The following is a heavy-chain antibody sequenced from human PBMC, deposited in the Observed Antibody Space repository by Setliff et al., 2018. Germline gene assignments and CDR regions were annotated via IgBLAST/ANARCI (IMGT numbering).Heavy chain of an antibody. J-gene: IGHJ4*02. Sequence: SGPTLVNPTQTLTLTCTFSGFSLSTSGMFVSWIRQPPGQALEWLARIDWDDDKYYSTSLKTRLTISKDTSKNQVVLTMTNMDPVDTATYYCARTRDYGSGSYYITPLDYWGQGTLVTVSS. CDR3: ARTRDYGSGSYYITPLDY. CDR2: IDWDDDK. D-gene: IGHD3-10*01. V-gene: IGHV2-70*11. CDR1: GFSLSTSGMF.